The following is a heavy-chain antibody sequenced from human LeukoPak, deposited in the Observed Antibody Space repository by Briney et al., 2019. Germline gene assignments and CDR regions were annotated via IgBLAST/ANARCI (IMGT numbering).Heavy chain of an antibody. CDR3: ARPGGNSSGADAFDI. CDR1: GGTFSSYA. Sequence: SVKVSCKASGGTFSSYAISWVRQAPGQGLEWMGGIIPIFGTANYAQKFQGRVTITADESTSTAYMELSSLRSEDTAVYYCARPGGNSSGADAFDIWGQGTMVTVSS. D-gene: IGHD3-22*01. CDR2: IIPIFGTA. J-gene: IGHJ3*02. V-gene: IGHV1-69*13.